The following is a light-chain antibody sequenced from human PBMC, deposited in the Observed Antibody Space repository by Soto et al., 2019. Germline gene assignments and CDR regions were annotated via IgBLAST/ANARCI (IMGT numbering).Light chain of an antibody. J-gene: IGLJ2*01. CDR3: SSYAGSNNVV. Sequence: QYALTQPPSASGSPGQSVTISCTGTSSDVGGYHYVTWYQQHPGKAPKLMIYEVTKRPSGVPDRFSGSKSGNTASLTVSGLQADDEADYYCSSYAGSNNVVFGGGTKLTVL. CDR1: SSDVGGYHY. V-gene: IGLV2-8*01. CDR2: EVT.